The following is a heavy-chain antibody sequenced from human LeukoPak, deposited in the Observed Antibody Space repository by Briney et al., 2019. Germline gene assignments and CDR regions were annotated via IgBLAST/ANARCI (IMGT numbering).Heavy chain of an antibody. CDR1: GFTLSSHA. CDR3: AREYSSSSNWFDP. CDR2: IKQDGSEK. J-gene: IGHJ5*02. Sequence: GGSLRLSCAASGFTLSSHAMSWVRQAPGKGLEWVANIKQDGSEKYYVDSVKGRFTISRDNAKNSLYLQMNSLRVEDTAVHYCAREYSSSSNWFDPWGQGTLVTVSS. V-gene: IGHV3-7*03. D-gene: IGHD6-6*01.